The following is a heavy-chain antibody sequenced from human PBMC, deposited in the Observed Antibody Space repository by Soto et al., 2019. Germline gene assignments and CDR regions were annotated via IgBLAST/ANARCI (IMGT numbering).Heavy chain of an antibody. CDR1: VFTFSSYA. CDR2: ISGSGGGT. Sequence: GGSLRLSCAASVFTFSSYAMSWVRQAPGKGLEWVSAISGSGGGTYYADSVKGRFTISRDNSKNTLYLQLNSLRAEDTAVYYCAKWAIAAAGKTIDYWGQGTLVTVSS. CDR3: AKWAIAAAGKTIDY. V-gene: IGHV3-23*01. J-gene: IGHJ4*02. D-gene: IGHD6-13*01.